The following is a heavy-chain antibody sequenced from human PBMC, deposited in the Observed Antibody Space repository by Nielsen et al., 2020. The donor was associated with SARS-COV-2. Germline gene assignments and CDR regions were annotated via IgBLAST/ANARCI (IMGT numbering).Heavy chain of an antibody. CDR3: AGFCSSTSCKTDY. CDR2: IYYSGST. J-gene: IGHJ4*02. V-gene: IGHV4-31*03. Sequence: LRLSCTVSGGSISSGGYYWSWIRQHPGKGLEWIGYIYYSGSTYYNPSLKSRVTISVDTSKNQFSLKLSSVTAADTAVYYCAGFCSSTSCKTDYWGQGTLVTVSS. D-gene: IGHD2-2*01. CDR1: GGSISSGGYY.